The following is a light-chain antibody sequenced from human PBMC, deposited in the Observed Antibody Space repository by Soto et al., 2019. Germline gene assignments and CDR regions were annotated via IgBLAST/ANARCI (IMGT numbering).Light chain of an antibody. Sequence: QSVLTQPPSVSGAPGQRVTIACTGNGSNLGTGFDVHWYRQFPGAAPKLLIYASTNRPSGVPDRFSGSKSDTSASLAITGLQIDDEADYYCQSYDTGLTGHVLFGGGTKLTVL. CDR1: GSNLGTGFD. J-gene: IGLJ2*01. V-gene: IGLV1-40*01. CDR3: QSYDTGLTGHVL. CDR2: AST.